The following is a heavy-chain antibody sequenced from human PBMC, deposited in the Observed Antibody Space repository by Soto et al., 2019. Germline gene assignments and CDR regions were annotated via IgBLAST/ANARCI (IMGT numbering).Heavy chain of an antibody. CDR1: GGTFSSYS. CDR3: ARDGGRHSGGIDY. CDR2: IIPIFGTA. D-gene: IGHD1-26*01. V-gene: IGHV1-69*01. Sequence: QVQLVQSGAEVKKPGSSVKVSCKASGGTFSSYSINWLRQAPGQGLEWMGEIIPIFGTANYAQKLQGRVTITADESTSTAYMELSSLRSEDTAVYYCARDGGRHSGGIDYWGQGTLVTVSS. J-gene: IGHJ4*02.